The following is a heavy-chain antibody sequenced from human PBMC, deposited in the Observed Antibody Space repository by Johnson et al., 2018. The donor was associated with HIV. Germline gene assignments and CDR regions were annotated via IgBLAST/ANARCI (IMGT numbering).Heavy chain of an antibody. CDR3: ARGRRIQLWLLADAFDI. Sequence: QVQLVESGGDLVQPGGSLRLSCVASGFTLSNYGMHWVRQAPGKGLEWVAFIRYDGGNKYYSDSVKGRFTISRDNSKNTLYLQMNSLRAEDTAVYYCARGRRIQLWLLADAFDIWGQGTMVTVSS. D-gene: IGHD5-18*01. CDR1: GFTLSNYG. V-gene: IGHV3-30*02. CDR2: IRYDGGNK. J-gene: IGHJ3*02.